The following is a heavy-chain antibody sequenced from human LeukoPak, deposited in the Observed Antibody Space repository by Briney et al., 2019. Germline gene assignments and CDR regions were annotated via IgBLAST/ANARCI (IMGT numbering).Heavy chain of an antibody. CDR2: IYTSGST. Sequence: SETLSLTCTVSGGSISSYYWSWIRQPAGKGLEWIGRIYTSGSTNYNPSLKSRVTISVDTSKNQFSLKLSSVTAADTAVYYCAREGTLIAAGGFDYWGQGTLVTVSS. CDR1: GGSISSYY. V-gene: IGHV4-4*07. CDR3: AREGTLIAAGGFDY. J-gene: IGHJ4*02. D-gene: IGHD6-13*01.